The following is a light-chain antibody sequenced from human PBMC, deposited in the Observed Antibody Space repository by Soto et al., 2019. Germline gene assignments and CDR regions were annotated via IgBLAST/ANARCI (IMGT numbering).Light chain of an antibody. CDR1: QGIIDY. V-gene: IGKV1-27*01. CDR3: QKYDTAPQT. CDR2: AAS. J-gene: IGKJ1*01. Sequence: DIQMTQSPSSLTASVGDTVTITCRASQGIIDYLAWYQQRPGKVPKLLIYAASTLQTGVPSRFSGSGAGTDFTLTISSLHPEYVATYYCQKYDTAPQTFGQGTRVEI.